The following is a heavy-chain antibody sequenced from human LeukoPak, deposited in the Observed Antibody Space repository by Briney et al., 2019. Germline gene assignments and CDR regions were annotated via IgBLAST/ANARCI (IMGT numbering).Heavy chain of an antibody. Sequence: SETLSLTCAVYGGSFSGYYWSWIRQPPGKGLEWIGEINHSGSTNYNPSLKSRVTISVDTSKNQFSLKLSSVTAADTAVYYCARVGYSSSLYYFDYWGQGTLVTVSS. V-gene: IGHV4-34*01. CDR2: INHSGST. J-gene: IGHJ4*02. CDR1: GGSFSGYY. D-gene: IGHD6-13*01. CDR3: ARVGYSSSLYYFDY.